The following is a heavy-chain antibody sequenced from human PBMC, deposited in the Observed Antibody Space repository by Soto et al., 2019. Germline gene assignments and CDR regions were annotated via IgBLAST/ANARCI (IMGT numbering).Heavy chain of an antibody. V-gene: IGHV4-4*07. CDR2: IYSSGSA. Sequence: SETLSLTCTVSGGSIYTYSLTWIRQPAGKGLEWIGHIYSSGSANYNPSLKSRVSMSVDTSKNQFSLKLNSVTAADTAVYYCATIVGANDYWGQGTLVTVYS. J-gene: IGHJ4*02. CDR3: ATIVGANDY. D-gene: IGHD1-26*01. CDR1: GGSIYTYS.